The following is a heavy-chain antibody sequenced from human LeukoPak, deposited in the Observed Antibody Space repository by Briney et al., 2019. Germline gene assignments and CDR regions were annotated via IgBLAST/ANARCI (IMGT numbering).Heavy chain of an antibody. V-gene: IGHV3-53*01. CDR1: GFTVSSNY. CDR2: IYSGGST. D-gene: IGHD3-10*01. Sequence: GGSLRLSCAASGFTVSSNYMSLVRQAPGKGLEWVSVIYSGGSTYYADSVKGRFTISRDNSKNTLYLQMNSLRAEDTAVYYCARVNSARGALDYWGQGTLVTVSS. CDR3: ARVNSARGALDY. J-gene: IGHJ4*02.